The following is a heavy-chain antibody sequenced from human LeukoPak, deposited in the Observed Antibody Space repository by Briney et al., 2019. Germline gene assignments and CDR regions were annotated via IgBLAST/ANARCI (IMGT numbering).Heavy chain of an antibody. Sequence: GGSLRLSCAASGFTFSSYAMHWVRQAPGKGLEWVAVISYDGSNKYCADSVKGRFTISRDNSKNTLYLQMNSLRAEDTSVYYCARSSSSGWYYFDYWGQGTLVTVSS. CDR1: GFTFSSYA. CDR3: ARSSSSGWYYFDY. D-gene: IGHD6-19*01. V-gene: IGHV3-30*04. CDR2: ISYDGSNK. J-gene: IGHJ4*02.